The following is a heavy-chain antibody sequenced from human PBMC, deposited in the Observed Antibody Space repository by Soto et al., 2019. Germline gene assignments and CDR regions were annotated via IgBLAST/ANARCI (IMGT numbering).Heavy chain of an antibody. CDR2: ISSSSSTI. CDR1: GFTFSSYS. CDR3: ARGPSCDYYYYGMDV. Sequence: EVQLVESGGGLVQPGGSLRLSCAASGFTFSSYSMNWVRQAPGKGLEWVSYISSSSSTIYYADSVKGRFTIYRDNAKNLLYILTNSLRDEDTAVYYWARGPSCDYYYYGMDVWGQGTTVTVS. J-gene: IGHJ6*02. V-gene: IGHV3-48*02.